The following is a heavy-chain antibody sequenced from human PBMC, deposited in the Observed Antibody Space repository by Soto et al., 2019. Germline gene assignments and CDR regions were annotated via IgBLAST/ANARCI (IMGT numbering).Heavy chain of an antibody. J-gene: IGHJ5*02. CDR1: GGSFSGYY. CDR3: ARRRGLAAAGRVNWFDP. CDR2: INHSGST. D-gene: IGHD6-13*01. Sequence: SETLSLTCAVYGGSFSGYYWTWIRQPPGTGLEWIGEINHSGSTNYNPSLKSRVTISVDTSKNQFSLKLSSVTAADTAVYYCARRRGLAAAGRVNWFDPWGQGTLVTVSS. V-gene: IGHV4-34*01.